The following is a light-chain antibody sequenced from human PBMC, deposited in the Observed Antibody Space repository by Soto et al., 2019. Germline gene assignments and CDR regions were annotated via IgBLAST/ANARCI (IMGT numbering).Light chain of an antibody. CDR1: QSVSSSY. V-gene: IGKV3-20*01. Sequence: EMVLTQSPGTLSLSPGERATLSCRASQSVSSSYLAWYQQKPGQATRLLIYGASSRATGIPDRFSGSGSGTDFTLTISRLEPEDFAVYYWLQYVNSHRTFGPGSKVHIX. CDR3: LQYVNSHRT. CDR2: GAS. J-gene: IGKJ1*01.